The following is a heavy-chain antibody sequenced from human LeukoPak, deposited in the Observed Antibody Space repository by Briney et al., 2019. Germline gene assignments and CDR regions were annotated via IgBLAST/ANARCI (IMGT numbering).Heavy chain of an antibody. Sequence: ASVKVSCKASGGTFSSYAISWVRQAPGQGLEWMGRIIPILGIANYAQKFQGRVTITADKSTSTAYMELSSLRSEDTAVYYCARADYYGSGSYYNSFDYWGQGTLVTVSS. V-gene: IGHV1-69*04. CDR2: IIPILGIA. CDR3: ARADYYGSGSYYNSFDY. D-gene: IGHD3-10*01. J-gene: IGHJ4*02. CDR1: GGTFSSYA.